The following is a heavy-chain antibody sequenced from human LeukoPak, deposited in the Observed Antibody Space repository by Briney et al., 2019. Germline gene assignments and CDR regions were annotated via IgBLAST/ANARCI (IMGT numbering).Heavy chain of an antibody. J-gene: IGHJ4*02. V-gene: IGHV4-61*02. Sequence: SQTQSLTCTVSGGSISSGSYYWSWIRQPAGKGLEWIERIYTSGSTNYNPSRKSRDTLSADTSKNQSSLKLSSVTAANTAVYYCARDSSVGADYWGQGTLVTVSS. CDR1: GGSISSGSYY. CDR2: IYTSGST. D-gene: IGHD1-26*01. CDR3: ARDSSVGADY.